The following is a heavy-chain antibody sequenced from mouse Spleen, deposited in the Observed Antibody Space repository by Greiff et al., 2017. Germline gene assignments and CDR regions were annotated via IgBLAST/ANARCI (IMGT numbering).Heavy chain of an antibody. CDR3: ARIHYYGYVGFDY. CDR2: IDPANGNT. D-gene: IGHD1-2*01. Sequence: EVKLMESGAELVKPGASVKLSCTASGFNIKDTYMHWVKQRPEQGLEWIGRIDPANGNTKYDPKFQGKATITADTSSNTAYLQLSSLTSEDTAVYYCARIHYYGYVGFDYWGQGTTLTVSS. V-gene: IGHV14-3*02. J-gene: IGHJ2*01. CDR1: GFNIKDTY.